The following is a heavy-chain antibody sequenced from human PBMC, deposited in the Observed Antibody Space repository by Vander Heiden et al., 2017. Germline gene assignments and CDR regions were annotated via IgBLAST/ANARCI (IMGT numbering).Heavy chain of an antibody. J-gene: IGHJ4*02. CDR2: ISAYNGNT. CDR1: GYTFTSYG. V-gene: IGHV1-18*01. D-gene: IGHD5-18*01. CDR3: ARDDTAMVLSTGRDY. Sequence: QVQLVQSGAEVKKPGASVKVSCQASGYTFTSYGISWVRQAPGHGLEWMGWISAYNGNTNYAQKLQGRVTMTTDTSTSTAYMELRSLRSDDTAVYYCARDDTAMVLSTGRDYWGQGTLVTVSS.